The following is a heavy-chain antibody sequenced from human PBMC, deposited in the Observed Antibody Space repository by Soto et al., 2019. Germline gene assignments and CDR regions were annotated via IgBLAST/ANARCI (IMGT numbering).Heavy chain of an antibody. CDR3: ARDRDYGGNQPYYYYYGMDV. V-gene: IGHV3-7*01. D-gene: IGHD4-17*01. Sequence: GGSLRLSCAASGFTFSSYWMSWVRQAPGKGLEWVANIKQDGSEKYYVDSVKGRFTISRDDAKNSLYLQMNSLRAEDTAVYYCARDRDYGGNQPYYYYYGMDVWGQGTTVTVSS. CDR2: IKQDGSEK. J-gene: IGHJ6*02. CDR1: GFTFSSYW.